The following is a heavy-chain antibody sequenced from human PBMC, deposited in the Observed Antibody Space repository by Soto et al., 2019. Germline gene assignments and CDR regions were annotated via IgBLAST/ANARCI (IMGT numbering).Heavy chain of an antibody. D-gene: IGHD2-2*02. CDR2: FDPEDGET. CDR1: GYSLTELS. J-gene: IGHJ6*02. Sequence: ASVRVSCKVSGYSLTELSMHWLLQAPGKGLEWMGGFDPEDGETIYAQKFQGRVTMTDDTSTDTAYMQLSSLRSEDTPVSYCAKSPSSSSGYKVSGMDVWGQGTTVTVSS. V-gene: IGHV1-24*01. CDR3: AKSPSSSSGYKVSGMDV.